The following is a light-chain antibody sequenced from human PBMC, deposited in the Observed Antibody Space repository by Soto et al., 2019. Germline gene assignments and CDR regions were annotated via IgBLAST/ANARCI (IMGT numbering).Light chain of an antibody. J-gene: IGKJ1*01. V-gene: IGKV1D-12*01. CDR2: AAS. CDR3: QQGNSLPRT. Sequence: DILLTQSPSSVSASVGDRVTITCRARQYLNSWLAWYQQKPGKAPKLLIYAASTLQSGVPSRFSGSGSGTHFTLTISSLQPEDFATYYCQQGNSLPRTFGQGTKVEIK. CDR1: QYLNSW.